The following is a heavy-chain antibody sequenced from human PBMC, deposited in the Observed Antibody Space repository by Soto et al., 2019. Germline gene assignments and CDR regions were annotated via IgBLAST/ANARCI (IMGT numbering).Heavy chain of an antibody. J-gene: IGHJ6*02. V-gene: IGHV3-23*01. CDR1: GFTFSRYA. CDR3: ASSSGDLDVYGMDI. Sequence: EAQLLESGGGLVQPGGSLRLSCAASGFTFSRYAMSWVRQAPGTGLEWVSTVTGGGHTTYNADSVNGRFTISRDNSKNTLYLQMNNLRAEDTAIYYCASSSGDLDVYGMDIWGPGTTVTGSS. CDR2: VTGGGHTT. D-gene: IGHD3-10*01.